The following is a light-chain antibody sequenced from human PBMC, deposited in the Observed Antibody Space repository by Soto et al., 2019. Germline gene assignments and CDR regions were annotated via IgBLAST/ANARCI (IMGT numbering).Light chain of an antibody. J-gene: IGKJ1*01. CDR3: MQGTHWPRT. CDR1: QSLVHSDGSTY. V-gene: IGKV2-30*02. Sequence: DVVMTQSPLSVPVTLGQPASISCRSSQSLVHSDGSTYLNWFQQRPGQSPRRLIYKVSNRDSGVPDRFSGSGSGTDFTLKINGVEAEDVGIYYCMQGTHWPRTFGQGTKVDIK. CDR2: KVS.